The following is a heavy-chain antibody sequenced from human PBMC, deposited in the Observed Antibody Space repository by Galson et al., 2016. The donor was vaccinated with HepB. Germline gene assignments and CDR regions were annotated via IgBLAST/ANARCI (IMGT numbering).Heavy chain of an antibody. J-gene: IGHJ5*02. CDR3: ARDRVMITFGGAFNWFDP. CDR1: GGSISSSSYY. CDR2: IYYSAST. Sequence: TLSLTCTVSGGSISSSSYYWGWIRQPQGKGLDWIGSIYYSASTYYNSSLKSRVTISVDTSKHQFSLKLSSVTAADTAVYYGARDRVMITFGGAFNWFDPWGQGTLVSVSS. V-gene: IGHV4-39*07. D-gene: IGHD3-16*01.